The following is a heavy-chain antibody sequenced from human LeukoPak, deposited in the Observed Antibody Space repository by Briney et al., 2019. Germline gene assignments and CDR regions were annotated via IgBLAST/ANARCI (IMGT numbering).Heavy chain of an antibody. Sequence: ASVKVSCKASGYTFTSYDINWVRQATGQGLEWMGIINPSGGSTSYAQKFQGRVTMTRDTSTSTVYMELSSLRSEDTAVYYCARPGIYGDYEYYFDYWGQGTLVTVSS. D-gene: IGHD4-17*01. CDR2: INPSGGST. CDR1: GYTFTSYD. V-gene: IGHV1-46*01. CDR3: ARPGIYGDYEYYFDY. J-gene: IGHJ4*02.